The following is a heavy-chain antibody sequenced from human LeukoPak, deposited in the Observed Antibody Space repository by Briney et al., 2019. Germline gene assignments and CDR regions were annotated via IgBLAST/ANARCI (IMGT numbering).Heavy chain of an antibody. CDR2: IKQDGSEK. D-gene: IGHD3-22*01. J-gene: IGHJ4*02. Sequence: GGSLRLSCAASGFTFSSYWMSWVRQAPGKGLEWVANIKQDGSEKYYVDSVKGRFTISRDNAKNSLYLQMNSLRAGDTALYYCAKDNYYDSSGPPDYWGQGTLVTVSS. CDR1: GFTFSSYW. CDR3: AKDNYYDSSGPPDY. V-gene: IGHV3-7*03.